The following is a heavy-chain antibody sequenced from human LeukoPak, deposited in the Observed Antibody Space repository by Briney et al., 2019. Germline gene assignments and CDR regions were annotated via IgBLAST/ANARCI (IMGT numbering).Heavy chain of an antibody. CDR1: GGSISSGGYY. CDR2: IYYSGST. V-gene: IGHV4-31*03. J-gene: IGHJ4*02. D-gene: IGHD3-10*01. CDR3: ARDKFGELYN. Sequence: SETLSLTCTVSGGSISSGGYYWSWIRQHPGKGLEWIAYIYYSGSTYYNPSLKSRVTISVDTSKNQFSLKLSSVTAADTAVYYCARDKFGELYNWGQGTLVTVSS.